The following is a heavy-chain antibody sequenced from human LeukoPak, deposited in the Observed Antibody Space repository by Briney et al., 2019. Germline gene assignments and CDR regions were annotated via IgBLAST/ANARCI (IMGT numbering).Heavy chain of an antibody. D-gene: IGHD1-26*01. J-gene: IGHJ4*02. Sequence: GGSLRLSCAASGFTFDDYGMSWVRQAPGKGLEWVSAISGSGGSTYYADSVKGRFTISRDNSKNTLYLQMNSLRAEDTAVYYCAKDRVGATLYFDFWGQGTLLTVSS. CDR2: ISGSGGST. V-gene: IGHV3-23*01. CDR1: GFTFDDYG. CDR3: AKDRVGATLYFDF.